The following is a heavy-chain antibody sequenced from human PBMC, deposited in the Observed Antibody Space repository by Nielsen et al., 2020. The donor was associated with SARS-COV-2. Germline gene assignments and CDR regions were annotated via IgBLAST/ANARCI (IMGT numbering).Heavy chain of an antibody. CDR3: ARGAYCSSTSCYAGQYYYYYGMDV. V-gene: IGHV7-4-1*02. CDR2: INTNTGNP. D-gene: IGHD2-2*01. J-gene: IGHJ6*02. Sequence: WVQQAPGQGLEWMGWINTNTGNPTYAQGFTGRFVFSLDTSVSTAYLQISSLKAEDTAVYYCARGAYCSSTSCYAGQYYYYYGMDVWGQGTTVTVSS.